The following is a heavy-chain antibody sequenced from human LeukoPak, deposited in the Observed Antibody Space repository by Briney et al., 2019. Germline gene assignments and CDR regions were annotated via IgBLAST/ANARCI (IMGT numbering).Heavy chain of an antibody. Sequence: GESLKISCKGSGYSFTSYWIGWVRQMAGKGLESMAILYPGDSDTRYSPSFQGQVTISADKSISTAYLQWSSLKASDTAMYYCARIYCSSTSCYTISRSYYFDYWGQGTLVTVSS. V-gene: IGHV5-51*01. CDR1: GYSFTSYW. D-gene: IGHD2-2*02. CDR2: LYPGDSDT. J-gene: IGHJ4*02. CDR3: ARIYCSSTSCYTISRSYYFDY.